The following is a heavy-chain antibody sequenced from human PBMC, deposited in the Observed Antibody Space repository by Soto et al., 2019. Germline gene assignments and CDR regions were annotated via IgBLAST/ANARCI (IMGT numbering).Heavy chain of an antibody. CDR2: INPNSGGT. V-gene: IGHV1-2*04. CDR3: ARGEGGPRWGSIDY. D-gene: IGHD2-21*01. CDR1: GYTFTGYY. Sequence: QVQLVQSGAEVKKPGASVKVSCKASGYTFTGYYMHWVRQAPGQGLEWMGWINPNSGGTNYAQKFEGWVTMTRDTYSSAAYMELSRLRSDDTAVYYCARGEGGPRWGSIDYWGQGPLVPVSS. J-gene: IGHJ4*02.